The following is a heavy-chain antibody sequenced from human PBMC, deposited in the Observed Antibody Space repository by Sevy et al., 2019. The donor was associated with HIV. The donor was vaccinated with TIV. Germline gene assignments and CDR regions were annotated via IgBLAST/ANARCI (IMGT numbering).Heavy chain of an antibody. V-gene: IGHV3-21*01. D-gene: IGHD6-19*01. CDR3: ARVDPPGIAVAGTLNY. CDR2: ISSSSSYI. CDR1: GFTFSSYS. Sequence: GGSLRLSCAASGFTFSSYSMNWVRQAPGKGLEWVSSISSSSSYIYYADSVKGRFTISRDNAKNSLYLQMNGLRAEDTAVYYCARVDPPGIAVAGTLNYWGQGTLVTVSS. J-gene: IGHJ4*02.